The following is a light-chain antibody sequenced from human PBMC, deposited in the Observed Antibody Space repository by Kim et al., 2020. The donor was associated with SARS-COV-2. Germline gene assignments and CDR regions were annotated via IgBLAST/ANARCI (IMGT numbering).Light chain of an antibody. J-gene: IGLJ2*01. CDR3: QSYDSSNDVV. CDR2: EDD. CDR1: GGSIASNY. Sequence: TVTISWTGSGGSIASNYVQWFQQRPGSAPTTVIYEDDQRPSGVPDRFSGSSDSSSNSASLTISGLKTEDEADYYCQSYDSSNDVVFGGGTQLTVL. V-gene: IGLV6-57*02.